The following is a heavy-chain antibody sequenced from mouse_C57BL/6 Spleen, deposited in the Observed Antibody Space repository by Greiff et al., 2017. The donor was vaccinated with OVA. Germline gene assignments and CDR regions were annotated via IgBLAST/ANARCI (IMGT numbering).Heavy chain of an antibody. CDR2: IYPSDSET. CDR3: ARGDGYYVSFAY. D-gene: IGHD2-3*01. CDR1: GYTFTSYW. J-gene: IGHJ3*01. Sequence: QVQLQQPGTELVKPGASVKLSCKASGYTFTSYWMHWVKQRPGQGLEWIGNIYPSDSETHYNQKFKDKATLTVDKSSSTAYMQLSSLTSEDSAVYYCARGDGYYVSFAYWGQGTLVTVSA. V-gene: IGHV1-61*01.